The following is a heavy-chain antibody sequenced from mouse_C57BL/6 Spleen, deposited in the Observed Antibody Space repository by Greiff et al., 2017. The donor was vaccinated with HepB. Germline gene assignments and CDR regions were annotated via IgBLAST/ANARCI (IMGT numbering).Heavy chain of an antibody. J-gene: IGHJ2*01. V-gene: IGHV1-69*01. CDR2: IDPSDSYT. CDR3: ARRTLGRDYFDY. Sequence: QVQLQQPGAELVMPVASVKLSCKASGYTFTSYWMHWVKQRPGQGLEWIGEIDPSDSYTNYNQKFKGKSTLTVDKSSSTAYMQLSSLTSEDSAVYYCARRTLGRDYFDYWGQGTTLTVSS. D-gene: IGHD4-1*01. CDR1: GYTFTSYW.